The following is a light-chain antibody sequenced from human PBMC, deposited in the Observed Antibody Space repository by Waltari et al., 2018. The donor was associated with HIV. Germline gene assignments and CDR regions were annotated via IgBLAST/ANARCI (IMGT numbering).Light chain of an antibody. CDR1: RGVNVGNYR. J-gene: IGLJ3*02. CDR2: YKSDSDK. CDR3: MIWYGNIWV. Sequence: QAVLTQPSSLSASPGASASLTCTLRRGVNVGNYRIYWYQQKQGSPPRYLMRYKSDSDKQWGSGVPSRFSGSTDVPANAGNLVISGLQSEDEADYYCMIWYGNIWVFGGGTRLTVL. V-gene: IGLV5-45*03.